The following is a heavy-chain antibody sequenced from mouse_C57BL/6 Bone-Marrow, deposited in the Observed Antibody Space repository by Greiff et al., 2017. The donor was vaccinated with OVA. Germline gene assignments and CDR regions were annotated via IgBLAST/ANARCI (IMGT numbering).Heavy chain of an antibody. V-gene: IGHV1-59*01. J-gene: IGHJ3*01. Sequence: QVQLQQPGAELVRPGTSVKLSCKASGYTFTSYWMHWVKQRPGHGLEWIGVIDPSDSYTNYNQKFKGKATLTVDTSSSTAYMQLSSLTSEDSAVYYCARSPLYDGFAYWGQGTLVTVSA. CDR2: IDPSDSYT. D-gene: IGHD2-3*01. CDR1: GYTFTSYW. CDR3: ARSPLYDGFAY.